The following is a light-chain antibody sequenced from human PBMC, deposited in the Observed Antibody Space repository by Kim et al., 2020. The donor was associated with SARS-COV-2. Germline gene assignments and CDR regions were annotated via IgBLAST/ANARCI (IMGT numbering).Light chain of an antibody. CDR3: QQSSGYPIT. CDR2: GSS. Sequence: GDRVSITCRASQGISSYLAWYQQKPGKAPKLLIYGSSTLQSGVPSRFSGSGSETATDFTLTISSLQPEDFATYYCQQSSGYPITFGQGTRLEIK. J-gene: IGKJ5*01. V-gene: IGKV1-9*01. CDR1: QGISSY.